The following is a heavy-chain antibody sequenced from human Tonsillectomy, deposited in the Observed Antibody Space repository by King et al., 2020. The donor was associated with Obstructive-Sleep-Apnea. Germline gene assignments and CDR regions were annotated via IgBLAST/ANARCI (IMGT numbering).Heavy chain of an antibody. Sequence: QLQESGPGLVKPSETLSLTCTVSGYSISSGYYWGWIRQPPGKGLEWIGSIYHSGSTYFNPSLKSRVTISVETSKNQFSLKLSSVTAADTAVYYCARVEDYVWGSYRIDYWGQGTLVTVSS. J-gene: IGHJ4*02. V-gene: IGHV4-38-2*02. CDR2: IYHSGST. CDR3: ARVEDYVWGSYRIDY. D-gene: IGHD3-16*02. CDR1: GYSISSGYY.